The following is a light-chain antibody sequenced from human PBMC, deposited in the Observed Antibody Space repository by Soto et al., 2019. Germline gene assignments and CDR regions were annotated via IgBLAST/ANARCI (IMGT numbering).Light chain of an antibody. CDR2: GNS. CDR3: QSYDSSLSVLYV. Sequence: QSVLTQLPSVSGAPGQRVTISCTGSSSNIGAGYDVHWYQQLPGTAPKLLIYGNSNRPSGVPDRFSGSKSGTSASLAITGLQAEDEADYYCQSYDSSLSVLYVFGTGTKVTVL. CDR1: SSNIGAGYD. J-gene: IGLJ1*01. V-gene: IGLV1-40*01.